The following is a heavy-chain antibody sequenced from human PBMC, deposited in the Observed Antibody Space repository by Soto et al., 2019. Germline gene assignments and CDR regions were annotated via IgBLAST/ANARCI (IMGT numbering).Heavy chain of an antibody. J-gene: IGHJ4*02. Sequence: QVRLVQSGPEVKRPGASVRISCRTAGYSFKNYAIHWVRQAPGKKLERMGWSNEGSGNTRYSHKFQGRMSIARDTSASTSYLGLRSLTSEDTAVYFCARDDRTISGAVTLDYWGPGTLVTVSS. CDR3: ARDDRTISGAVTLDY. V-gene: IGHV1-3*01. CDR2: SNEGSGNT. D-gene: IGHD3-3*02. CDR1: GYSFKNYA.